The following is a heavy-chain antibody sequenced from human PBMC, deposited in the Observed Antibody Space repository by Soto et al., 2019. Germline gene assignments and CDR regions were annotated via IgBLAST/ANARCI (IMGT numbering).Heavy chain of an antibody. CDR3: ATDPVVVVAATLDYFDY. CDR2: ISGSGGST. V-gene: IGHV3-23*01. Sequence: PGGSLRLSCAASGFSFSSYAMSWVRQAPGKGLEWVSAISGSGGSTYYADSVKGRFTISRDNSKNTLYLQMNSLRAEDTAVYYCATDPVVVVAATLDYFDYWGQGTLVTVSS. CDR1: GFSFSSYA. J-gene: IGHJ4*02. D-gene: IGHD2-15*01.